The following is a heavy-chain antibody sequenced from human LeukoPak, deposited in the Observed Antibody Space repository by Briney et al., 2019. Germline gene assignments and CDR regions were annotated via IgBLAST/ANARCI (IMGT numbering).Heavy chain of an antibody. Sequence: EASETLSLTCTVSGGSISSGSYYWSWIRQPPGKGLEWIGEINHSGSTNYNPSLKSRVTISVDTSKNQFSLKLSSVTAADTAVYYCARATTVVTPQLWYYYYYMDVWGKGTTVTVSS. D-gene: IGHD4-23*01. CDR3: ARATTVVTPQLWYYYYYMDV. V-gene: IGHV4-39*07. CDR2: INHSGST. J-gene: IGHJ6*03. CDR1: GGSISSGSYY.